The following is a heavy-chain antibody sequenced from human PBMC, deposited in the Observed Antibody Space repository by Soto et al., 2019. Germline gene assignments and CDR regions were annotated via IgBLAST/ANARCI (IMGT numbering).Heavy chain of an antibody. D-gene: IGHD3-22*01. Sequence: GGSLRLSCAASGFTFDDYAMYWVRQGPGKGLEWVSGISWDSGRIGYADSVKGRFTISRDNAKNSLYLQMNSLRPEDTALYYCAREIYDDYDSSGFDHWGQGTLVTVSS. CDR2: ISWDSGRI. J-gene: IGHJ4*02. CDR1: GFTFDDYA. V-gene: IGHV3-9*01. CDR3: AREIYDDYDSSGFDH.